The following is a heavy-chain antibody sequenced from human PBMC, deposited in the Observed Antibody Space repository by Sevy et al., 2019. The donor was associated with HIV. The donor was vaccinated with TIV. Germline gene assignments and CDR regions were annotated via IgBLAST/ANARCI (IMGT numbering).Heavy chain of an antibody. V-gene: IGHV3-7*01. D-gene: IGHD3-22*01. CDR2: IKQDGSEK. CDR3: ASLYDSSGYPEYFQH. CDR1: GFTFSSYW. J-gene: IGHJ1*01. Sequence: GGSLRLSCAASGFTFSSYWMSWVRQAPGKVLEWVANIKQDGSEKYCVDSVKGRFTISRDNAKNSLYLQMNILRAEDTAVYYCASLYDSSGYPEYFQHWGQGTLVTVSS.